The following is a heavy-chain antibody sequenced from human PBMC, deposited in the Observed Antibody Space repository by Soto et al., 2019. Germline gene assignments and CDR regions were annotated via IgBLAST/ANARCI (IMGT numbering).Heavy chain of an antibody. CDR3: ARGITMIVVVRSPPAYYYYGMDV. CDR2: IIPIFGTA. CDR1: GGTFSSYA. V-gene: IGHV1-69*01. D-gene: IGHD3-22*01. Sequence: QVQLVQSGAEVKKPGSSVKVSCKASGGTFSSYAISWVRQAPGQGLEWMGGIIPIFGTANYAQKFQGRVTITADESTSTAYMELSSLRSEDTAVYYCARGITMIVVVRSPPAYYYYGMDVWGQGTTVTVSS. J-gene: IGHJ6*02.